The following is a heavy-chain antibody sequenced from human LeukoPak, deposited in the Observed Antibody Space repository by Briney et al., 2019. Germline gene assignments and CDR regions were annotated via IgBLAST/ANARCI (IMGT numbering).Heavy chain of an antibody. CDR3: ARGPPNWGYDY. CDR1: GYTFTSYD. Sequence: ASVKVSFKASGYTFTSYDFNWVRQAPGQRPEWMGWMSPNSGDTGYAQKFQDRVTMTRNTSISTAYMELSSLRSDDTAVYYCARGPPNWGYDYWGPGTLVTVSS. D-gene: IGHD7-27*01. V-gene: IGHV1-8*01. CDR2: MSPNSGDT. J-gene: IGHJ4*02.